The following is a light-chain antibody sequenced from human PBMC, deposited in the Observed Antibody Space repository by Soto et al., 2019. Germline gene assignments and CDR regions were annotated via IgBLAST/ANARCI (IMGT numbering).Light chain of an antibody. Sequence: DFQMTQSPSTLSAFVGDRVTMTCRDSQSINSWLAWYQQKPGKAPKLLISKASNLESGVPSRFSGSGSGTEFTLTISSLQPDDFATYHCQQSRTFGQGTKVEIK. CDR1: QSINSW. CDR3: QQSRT. J-gene: IGKJ1*01. V-gene: IGKV1-5*03. CDR2: KAS.